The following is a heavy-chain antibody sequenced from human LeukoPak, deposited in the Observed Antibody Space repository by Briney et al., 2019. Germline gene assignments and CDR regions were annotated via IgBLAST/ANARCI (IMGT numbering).Heavy chain of an antibody. CDR3: LNTYFDY. V-gene: IGHV3-11*06. Sequence: GGSLRLSCAASGLTFSDSYMTWIRQSPGQGLEWVSYVSIGTSHIKYADSVKGRFTISRDNAKNSLYLQMNSLRAEDTAIYYCLNTYFDYWGQGTLVTVSS. CDR2: VSIGTSHI. CDR1: GLTFSDSY. J-gene: IGHJ4*02. D-gene: IGHD2/OR15-2a*01.